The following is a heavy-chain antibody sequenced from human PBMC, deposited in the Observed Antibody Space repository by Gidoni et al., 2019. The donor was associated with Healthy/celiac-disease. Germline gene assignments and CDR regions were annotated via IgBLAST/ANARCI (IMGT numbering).Heavy chain of an antibody. Sequence: GISWVRQAPGQGLEWMGWISAYNGNTNYAQKLQGRVTMTTDTSTSTAYMELRSLRSDDTAVYYCARVDDYYDSSGYPVDYWGQGTLVTVSS. D-gene: IGHD3-22*01. V-gene: IGHV1-18*01. CDR3: ARVDDYYDSSGYPVDY. J-gene: IGHJ4*02. CDR2: ISAYNGNT. CDR1: G.